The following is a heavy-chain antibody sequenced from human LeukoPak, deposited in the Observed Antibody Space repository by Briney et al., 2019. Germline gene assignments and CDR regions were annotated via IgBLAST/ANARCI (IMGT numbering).Heavy chain of an antibody. CDR1: GYTFTGYY. CDR2: IYPKTGGT. V-gene: IGHV1-2*02. J-gene: IGHJ5*02. D-gene: IGHD2-15*01. CDR3: SGPWDQGGFDP. Sequence: ASVKVSCTASGYTFTGYYLHWMRQAHGPGLEWMGWIYPKTGGTSYAQKFQGRGTNTMDTAISTAYMELIGKRSDDTDSYYCSGPWDQGGFDPWGQGTLVSVSS.